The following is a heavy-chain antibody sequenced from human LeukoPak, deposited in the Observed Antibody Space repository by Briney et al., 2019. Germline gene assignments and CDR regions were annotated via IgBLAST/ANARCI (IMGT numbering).Heavy chain of an antibody. D-gene: IGHD4-11*01. Sequence: PSETLSLTCTVSGGSISSSNYYWGWIRQPPGKGLEWIGTMYHRGSTYYNPSLKSRVTMSGDTSKNHFSLKLSSVIAADAAVYYCARHRGDNSNPRYYFYHMDVWGKGTTVTVSS. V-gene: IGHV4-39*01. CDR3: ARHRGDNSNPRYYFYHMDV. CDR2: MYHRGST. CDR1: GGSISSSNYY. J-gene: IGHJ6*03.